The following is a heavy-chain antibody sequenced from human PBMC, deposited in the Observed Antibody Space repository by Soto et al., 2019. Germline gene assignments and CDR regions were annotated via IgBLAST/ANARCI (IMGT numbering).Heavy chain of an antibody. Sequence: QVQLQESGPGLVKPSETLSLTCTVSGGSISSYYWSWIRQPPGKGLEWIGYIYYSGSTNYNPSLKSRVTISVDTSKNQFSLTLSSVTAADTAVYYCASSHFYYGSGSWEMYYFDYWGQGTLVTVSS. D-gene: IGHD3-10*01. CDR1: GGSISSYY. CDR2: IYYSGST. V-gene: IGHV4-59*08. J-gene: IGHJ4*02. CDR3: ASSHFYYGSGSWEMYYFDY.